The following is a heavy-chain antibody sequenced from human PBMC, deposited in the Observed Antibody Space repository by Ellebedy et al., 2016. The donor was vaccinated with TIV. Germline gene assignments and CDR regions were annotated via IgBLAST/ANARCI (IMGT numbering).Heavy chain of an antibody. D-gene: IGHD6-19*01. V-gene: IGHV3-23*01. CDR3: AKDFYSSGLGMFDY. J-gene: IGHJ4*02. CDR1: GFTFSSYA. CDR2: ISGSGGST. Sequence: GESLKISCAASGFTFSSYAMSWVRQAPGKGLEWVSAISGSGGSTYYADSVKGRFTISRDNSKNTLYLQMNSLRAEDTAVYYCAKDFYSSGLGMFDYWGQGTLVTVPS.